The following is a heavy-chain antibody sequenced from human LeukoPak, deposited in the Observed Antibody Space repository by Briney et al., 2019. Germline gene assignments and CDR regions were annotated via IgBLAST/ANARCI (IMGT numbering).Heavy chain of an antibody. CDR3: ARDKEYYGSGTLPLY. CDR2: INAGNGNT. J-gene: IGHJ4*02. Sequence: GASVKVSCKASGYTFTSNAMHWVRQAPGQRLEWMGWINAGNGNTKYSQKFQGRVTITRDTSASTAYMELSSLRSEDTAVYYCARDKEYYGSGTLPLYWGQGTLVTVSS. D-gene: IGHD3-10*01. V-gene: IGHV1-3*01. CDR1: GYTFTSNA.